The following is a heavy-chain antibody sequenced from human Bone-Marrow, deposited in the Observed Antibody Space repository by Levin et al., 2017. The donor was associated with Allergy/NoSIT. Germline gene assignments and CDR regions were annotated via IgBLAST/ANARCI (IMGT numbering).Heavy chain of an antibody. Sequence: SGGSLRLSCAASGFTFSSSAMSWVHQAPGKGLEWVSGISGTDNSTYSGDSVQGRFTISRDNSKNTLYLQMHSLRAEDTAVYYCAKVLTFYDFLTGYVDYWGQGTLVTVSS. CDR2: ISGTDNST. J-gene: IGHJ4*02. CDR3: AKVLTFYDFLTGYVDY. V-gene: IGHV3-23*01. D-gene: IGHD3-9*01. CDR1: GFTFSSSA.